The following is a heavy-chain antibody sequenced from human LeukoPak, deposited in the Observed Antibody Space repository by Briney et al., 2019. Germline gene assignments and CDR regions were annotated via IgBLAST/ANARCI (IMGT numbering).Heavy chain of an antibody. CDR3: ARGPYYDFWSGYLAPPFDY. CDR2: INHSGST. D-gene: IGHD3-3*01. Sequence: SETLSLTCAVYGGSFSGYYWSWIRQPSGKGLEWIGEINHSGSTNYNPSLKSRVTISVDTSKNQFSLKLSSVTAADTAVYYCARGPYYDFWSGYLAPPFDYWGQGTLVTVSS. V-gene: IGHV4-34*01. J-gene: IGHJ4*02. CDR1: GGSFSGYY.